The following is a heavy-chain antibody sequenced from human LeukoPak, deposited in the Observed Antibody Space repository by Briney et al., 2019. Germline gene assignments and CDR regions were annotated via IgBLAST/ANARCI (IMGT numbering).Heavy chain of an antibody. CDR1: GYTFTSYG. J-gene: IGHJ4*02. CDR2: ISAYNGNT. V-gene: IGHV1-18*01. Sequence: VASVKVSCKASGYTFTSYGISWVRQAPGQGLEWIGWISAYNGNTNYVQKLQGTVTITTDTSTSTAYVELRSLRSDDTAVYDCARGITDYWGQGTLVTVSS. D-gene: IGHD3-16*01. CDR3: ARGITDY.